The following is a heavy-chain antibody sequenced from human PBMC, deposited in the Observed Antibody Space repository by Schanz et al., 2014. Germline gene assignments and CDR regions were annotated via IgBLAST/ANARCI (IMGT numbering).Heavy chain of an antibody. Sequence: EVQLVESGGGLVKPGGSLRLSCAASGFTFSSYSMNWVRQAPGKGLEWVSSISSSRTYIYYADSVKGRFTISRDNAKNSLYLQMNSLRAEDTAVYYCARDGGRDGYNLAFDVWGQGTLVTVSS. CDR2: ISSSRTYI. J-gene: IGHJ3*01. V-gene: IGHV3-21*01. D-gene: IGHD5-12*01. CDR3: ARDGGRDGYNLAFDV. CDR1: GFTFSSYS.